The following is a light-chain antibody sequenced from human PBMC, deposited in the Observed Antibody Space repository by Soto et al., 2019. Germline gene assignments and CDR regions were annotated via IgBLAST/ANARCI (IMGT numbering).Light chain of an antibody. V-gene: IGKV3-15*01. CDR1: QSVSSN. Sequence: EIVMTQSPATLSVSPGERATLSCRASQSVSSNLAWYQQKPGQAPRLLIYGASTRATRIPARFSGSGSGTEFTLTISSLPSEDFAVYYCQQYNNWGTFGQGTKVEIK. J-gene: IGKJ1*01. CDR2: GAS. CDR3: QQYNNWGT.